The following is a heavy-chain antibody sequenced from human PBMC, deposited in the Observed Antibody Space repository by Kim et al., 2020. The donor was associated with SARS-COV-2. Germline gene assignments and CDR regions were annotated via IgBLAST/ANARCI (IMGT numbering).Heavy chain of an antibody. CDR3: ARGPGVGRPFDY. CDR1: GGSFSGYY. D-gene: IGHD7-27*01. CDR2: INHSGST. Sequence: SETLSLTCAVYGGSFSGYYWSWIRQPPGKGLEWIGEINHSGSTNYNPSLKSRVTISVDTSKNQFSLKLSSVTAADTAVYYCARGPGVGRPFDYWGQGTLVTVSS. J-gene: IGHJ4*02. V-gene: IGHV4-34*01.